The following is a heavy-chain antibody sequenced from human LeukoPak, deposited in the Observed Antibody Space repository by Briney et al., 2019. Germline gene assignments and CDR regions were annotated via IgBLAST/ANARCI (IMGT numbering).Heavy chain of an antibody. CDR3: AKEDYGDYVPDY. V-gene: IGHV3-23*01. CDR2: ISGGNT. CDR1: GFTFSSYA. Sequence: GGSLRLSCEASGFTFSSYAMSWARQAPGKGLEWVSLISGGNTYYADSVKGRFTISRDNSKNTLYLQMNSLRAEDTAVYYCAKEDYGDYVPDYWGQGPLVTVSS. J-gene: IGHJ4*02. D-gene: IGHD4-17*01.